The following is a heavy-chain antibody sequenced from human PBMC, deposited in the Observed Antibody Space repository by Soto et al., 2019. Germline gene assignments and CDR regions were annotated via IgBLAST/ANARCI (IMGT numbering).Heavy chain of an antibody. D-gene: IGHD6-19*01. V-gene: IGHV4-34*01. J-gene: IGHJ3*01. CDR1: GGSFSGYF. CDR2: VNHNGRN. Sequence: QLHQQQWGAGLLKPSETLSLTCAVYGGSFSGYFWNWIRQSPGKGLEWIGKVNHNGRNNYNPSLKSRVTISLDMSKNQITLKLTAVTAADTAVYYCARGGSSDWQVAFDFRGQGKIGPVPS. CDR3: ARGGSSDWQVAFDF.